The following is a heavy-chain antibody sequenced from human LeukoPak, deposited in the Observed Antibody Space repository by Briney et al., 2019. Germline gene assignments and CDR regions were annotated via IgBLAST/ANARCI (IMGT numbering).Heavy chain of an antibody. D-gene: IGHD4-23*01. J-gene: IGHJ4*02. CDR3: AKAQDYGGNSARDY. Sequence: GGSLRLSCVASGFTSSNYWMHWVRQPPGKGLEWVSAISGSGGSTYYADSVKGRFTISRDNSKNTLYLQMNSLRAEDTAVYYCAKAQDYGGNSARDYWGQGTLVTVSS. V-gene: IGHV3-23*01. CDR1: GFTSSNYW. CDR2: ISGSGGST.